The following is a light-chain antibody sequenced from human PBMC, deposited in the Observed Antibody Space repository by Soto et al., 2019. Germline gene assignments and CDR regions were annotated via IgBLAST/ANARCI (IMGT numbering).Light chain of an antibody. V-gene: IGKV1-5*03. J-gene: IGKJ1*01. CDR1: QTISSS. CDR2: NAS. Sequence: DIQMTQSPSTLSGSVGDRFTTTCRASQTISSSLAWYQQKPGKAPKLLIYNASTLQSGVPSRFSGSGSGTEFTLTISSLQPDDFATYYCQHYNSYSGAFGQGTKVDIK. CDR3: QHYNSYSGA.